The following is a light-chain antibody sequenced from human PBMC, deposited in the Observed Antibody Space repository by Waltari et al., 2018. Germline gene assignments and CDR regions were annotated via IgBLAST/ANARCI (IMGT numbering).Light chain of an antibody. Sequence: DVQLTQSPSFLSASVGDRVTMTCRASQAISTYLAWDQQRPGQAPKLLIYVASKLQVGVPSRFRGSGSGTEFTLTISGLQPEDFATYYWQHFNSYPLTFGGGTKVEI. CDR2: VAS. V-gene: IGKV1-9*01. CDR3: QHFNSYPLT. CDR1: QAISTY. J-gene: IGKJ4*01.